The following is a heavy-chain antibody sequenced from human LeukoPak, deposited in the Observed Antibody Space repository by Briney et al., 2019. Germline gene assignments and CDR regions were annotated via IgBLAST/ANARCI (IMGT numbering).Heavy chain of an antibody. D-gene: IGHD1-1*01. J-gene: IGHJ4*02. Sequence: GGSLRLSCAASGFTFIDYDMHWVRQVIGKGLEWVSAIGIRGDTHYSGSVKGRFTISRENAESSLYLQMNSLRAEDTAVYFCARHNYYQFDYWGQGTLVTASS. CDR2: IGIRGDT. V-gene: IGHV3-13*01. CDR1: GFTFIDYD. CDR3: ARHNYYQFDY.